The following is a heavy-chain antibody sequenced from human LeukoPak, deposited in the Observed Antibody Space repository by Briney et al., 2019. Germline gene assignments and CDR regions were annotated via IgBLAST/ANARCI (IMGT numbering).Heavy chain of an antibody. CDR1: GCSFTGYF. J-gene: IGHJ6*02. Sequence: ASVKVSCKASGCSFTGYFMQWVRQAPGQGLEWMGWINPNSGDTNYAQKFQGRVTMTRDTSISTAYMELSRLRSDDAAVYYCARRFYYAMDVWGQGTTVTVSS. V-gene: IGHV1-2*02. D-gene: IGHD3-16*01. CDR2: INPNSGDT. CDR3: ARRFYYAMDV.